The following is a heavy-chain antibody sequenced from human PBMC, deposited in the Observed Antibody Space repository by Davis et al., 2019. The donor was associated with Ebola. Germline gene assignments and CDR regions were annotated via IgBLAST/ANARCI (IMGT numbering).Heavy chain of an antibody. CDR2: ISPSNGNT. CDR3: ARDIGYSFGSGSYSKYDY. D-gene: IGHD3-10*01. V-gene: IGHV1-18*01. J-gene: IGHJ4*02. CDR1: GYTFSSYG. Sequence: AASVKVSCKAYGYTFSSYGMSWVRQAPGQGLEWIGWISPSNGNTNYAQNVQGRVTMTSDTSTSTAYMELRSLRSDDTAVYYCARDIGYSFGSGSYSKYDYWGQGTLVTVSS.